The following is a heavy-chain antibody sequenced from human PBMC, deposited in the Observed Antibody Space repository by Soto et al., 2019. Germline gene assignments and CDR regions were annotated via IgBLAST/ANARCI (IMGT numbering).Heavy chain of an antibody. Sequence: EVQLVESGGGLVQPGESLRLSCTASGITFSSYSMNWVRQAPGKGLEWLSYISSSNTAYADSVKGRFTISEDNAKNSVHRQMNSLRDEDTDVYYCVGDQDVHAPMVHGNYWGRGTRVTVSS. V-gene: IGHV3-48*02. CDR1: GITFSSYS. CDR3: VGDQDVHAPMVHGNY. J-gene: IGHJ4*02. D-gene: IGHD2-8*01. CDR2: ISSSNT.